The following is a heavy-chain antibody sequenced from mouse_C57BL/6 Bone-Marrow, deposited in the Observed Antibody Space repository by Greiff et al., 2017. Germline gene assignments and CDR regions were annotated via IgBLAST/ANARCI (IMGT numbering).Heavy chain of an antibody. CDR3: ARDGVAY. V-gene: IGHV5-4*01. CDR2: ISDGGSYT. CDR1: GFTFSSYA. J-gene: IGHJ3*01. Sequence: EVMLVESGGGLVKPGGSLKLSCAASGFTFSSYAMSWVRQTPEKRLEWVATISDGGSYTNYPDNVKGRFTISRDNAKNNLYLQMSHLKSEDTAMYYCARDGVAYWGQGTLVTVSA.